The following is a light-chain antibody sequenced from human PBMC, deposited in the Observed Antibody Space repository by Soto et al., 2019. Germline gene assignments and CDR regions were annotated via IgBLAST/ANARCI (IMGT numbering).Light chain of an antibody. CDR2: DVS. J-gene: IGLJ2*01. V-gene: IGLV2-14*01. Sequence: QSALTHPASVSVSPGQSITVSGTGTSSDVGGYHYASWYQQHPVKAPKLMIYDVSNRPSGVSNRFSGSKSGNTAPLTISGLLAEEQADYYCTSYTRSSTVGFGGGTKLTVL. CDR1: SSDVGGYHY. CDR3: TSYTRSSTVG.